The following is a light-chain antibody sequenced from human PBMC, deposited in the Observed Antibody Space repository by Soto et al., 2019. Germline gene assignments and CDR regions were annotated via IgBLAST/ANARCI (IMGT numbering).Light chain of an antibody. CDR1: SSDVDGYNY. Sequence: QSALTQPRSVSGSPGQSVTISCTGTSSDVDGYNYVSWYQQHPGKAPKGMIYDVSERPSGVPDRFSGSKSGNTASLTISGLQAVDEADYYCCSYAGSPRYVLGTGTKLTVL. CDR2: DVS. CDR3: CSYAGSPRYV. J-gene: IGLJ1*01. V-gene: IGLV2-11*01.